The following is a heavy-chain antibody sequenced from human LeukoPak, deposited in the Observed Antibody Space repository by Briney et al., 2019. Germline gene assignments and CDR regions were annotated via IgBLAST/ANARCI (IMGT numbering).Heavy chain of an antibody. CDR1: AFTFNNYG. V-gene: IGHV3-30*18. J-gene: IGHJ4*02. CDR2: ISYDGSYK. CDR3: AKSLSDGYDY. Sequence: GGSLRLSCAASAFTFNNYGMHCVRQAPGKGLEWVAVISYDGSYKYYTDSVKGRFTISGDNSKNTLHLQMNSLRADDTAVYYCAKSLSDGYDYWGQGTPVTVSS. D-gene: IGHD6-13*01.